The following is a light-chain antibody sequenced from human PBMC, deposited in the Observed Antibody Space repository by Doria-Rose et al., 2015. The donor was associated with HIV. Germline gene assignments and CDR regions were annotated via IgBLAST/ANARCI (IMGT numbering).Light chain of an antibody. CDR3: HQYASSRT. CDR1: QSVSADY. V-gene: IGKV3-20*01. Sequence: TQTPSTLSLSPGERATLSCRASQSVSADYLARYQQRPSQSPRLLIYGASSRATDIPDRFRGSGSGTDFTLTISRLEPEDFAVYYCHQYASSRTFGQGTKVEIK. J-gene: IGKJ1*01. CDR2: GAS.